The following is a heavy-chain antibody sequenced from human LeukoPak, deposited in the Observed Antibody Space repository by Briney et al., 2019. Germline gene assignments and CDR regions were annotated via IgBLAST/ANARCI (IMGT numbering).Heavy chain of an antibody. CDR1: GFTFSSYA. Sequence: GGSLRLSCAASGFTFSSYAMHWVRQAPGKGLEWVAVISYDGSNKYYADSVKGRFTISRDNSKNTLYLQMNSLRAEDTAVYYCARAMTDDAFDIWGQGTMVTVSS. J-gene: IGHJ3*02. CDR3: ARAMTDDAFDI. V-gene: IGHV3-30*04. CDR2: ISYDGSNK. D-gene: IGHD3-22*01.